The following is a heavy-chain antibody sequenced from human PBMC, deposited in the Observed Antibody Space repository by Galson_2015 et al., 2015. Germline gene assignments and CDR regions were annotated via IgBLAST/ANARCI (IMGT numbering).Heavy chain of an antibody. Sequence: SLRLSCAASGFTVSTNYMSWVRQAPGKGLEWVSLIYSGGSTQYADSVQGRFTISRDNSKNTLHLQMNSLRAEDTAVYYCARGELRYYFDNWGQGTLVTVSS. J-gene: IGHJ4*02. CDR3: ARGELRYYFDN. V-gene: IGHV3-53*01. CDR1: GFTVSTNY. D-gene: IGHD3-3*01. CDR2: IYSGGST.